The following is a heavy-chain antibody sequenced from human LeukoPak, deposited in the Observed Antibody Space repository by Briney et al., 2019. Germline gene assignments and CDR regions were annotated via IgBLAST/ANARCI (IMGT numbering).Heavy chain of an antibody. Sequence: GGSLRLPCAASGFTFSTYAMSWVRQAPGEGLEWVSGLSGSGGSTWYADSVKGRFTISRDNSKNTVYLHMNSLRAEDTAVYYCAKFEGLCGSANTCYHFDCWGQGTLVTVSS. D-gene: IGHD2-2*01. CDR3: AKFEGLCGSANTCYHFDC. CDR2: LSGSGGST. CDR1: GFTFSTYA. V-gene: IGHV3-23*01. J-gene: IGHJ4*02.